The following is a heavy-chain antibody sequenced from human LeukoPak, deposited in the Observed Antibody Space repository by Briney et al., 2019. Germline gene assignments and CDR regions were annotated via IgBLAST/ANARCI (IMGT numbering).Heavy chain of an antibody. J-gene: IGHJ5*02. CDR2: FDPEDGET. D-gene: IGHD3-22*01. CDR1: GYTLIDLS. V-gene: IGHV1-24*01. CDR3: TTRAADPRGLVVGLAP. Sequence: GASVKVSCKVSGYTLIDLSMHWVRQAPGKGLEWMGSFDPEDGETVFAQKLQGRVTMTADTSTDTVHMELSGLRSADTAVYYCTTRAADPRGLVVGLAPWGQGTLVTVSS.